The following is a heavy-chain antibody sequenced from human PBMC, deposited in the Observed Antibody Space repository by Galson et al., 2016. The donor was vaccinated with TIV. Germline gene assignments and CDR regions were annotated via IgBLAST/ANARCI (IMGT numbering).Heavy chain of an antibody. CDR1: GGTFSTYV. D-gene: IGHD5-18*01. V-gene: IGHV1-69*13. CDR3: ATDRNTALDTYHDYYGMDV. Sequence: SVKVSCKASGGTFSTYVINWVRQAPGQGLEWMGGIIPLFGTTNYAQKFQGRVTISADESTSTAYMELSSLRSEDTAVFYCATDRNTALDTYHDYYGMDVWGPGTTVTVSS. CDR2: IIPLFGTT. J-gene: IGHJ6*02.